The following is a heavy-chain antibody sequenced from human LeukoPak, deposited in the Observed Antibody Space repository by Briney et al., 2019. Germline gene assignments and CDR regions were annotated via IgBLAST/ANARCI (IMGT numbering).Heavy chain of an antibody. CDR1: GGTFSSYA. J-gene: IGHJ4*02. CDR3: ARSDAVAAYFDH. Sequence: GASVKVSCKASGGTFSSYAISWVRQAPGQGLEWMGRIIPIFGIANYAQKFKGRVTITADKSTSTAYMELSSLRSEDTAVYYCARSDAVAAYFDHWGQGTLVTVSS. D-gene: IGHD6-19*01. CDR2: IIPIFGIA. V-gene: IGHV1-69*04.